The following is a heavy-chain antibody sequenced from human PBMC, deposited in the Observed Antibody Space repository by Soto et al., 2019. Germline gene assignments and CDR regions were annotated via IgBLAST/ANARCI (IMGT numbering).Heavy chain of an antibody. V-gene: IGHV5-51*01. CDR3: ASQHGFDPANGWLAP. Sequence: CESLKISCKASGYSFATYWIGWVRQMPGKGLEWMGIIYPGDSDTMYSPSFQGQVIISADLSSTTTYLQWSSLKASDTAIYYCASQHGFDPANGWLAPWGKRTMVTVPS. J-gene: IGHJ6*04. CDR2: IYPGDSDT. CDR1: GYSFATYW. D-gene: IGHD2-8*01.